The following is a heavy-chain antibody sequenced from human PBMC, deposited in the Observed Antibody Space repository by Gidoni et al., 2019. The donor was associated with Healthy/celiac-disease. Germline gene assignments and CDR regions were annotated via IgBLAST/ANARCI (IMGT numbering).Heavy chain of an antibody. V-gene: IGHV1-46*01. Sequence: QVQLVQSGAAVKKPGASVKVSCKAAGYHFPSYDMHWVRQAPGQGLELLGIINPSCSSTSYAQKFQGIVTMTRDTSTSTVYMELSSLRSEDTAVYYCARELRQQLADAFDIWGQGTMVTVSS. CDR1: GYHFPSYD. CDR2: INPSCSST. J-gene: IGHJ3*02. D-gene: IGHD6-13*01. CDR3: ARELRQQLADAFDI.